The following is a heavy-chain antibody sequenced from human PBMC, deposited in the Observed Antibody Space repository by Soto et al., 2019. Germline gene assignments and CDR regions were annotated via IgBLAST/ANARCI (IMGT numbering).Heavy chain of an antibody. CDR1: GFTYSDHY. D-gene: IGHD3-10*01. Sequence: GGSLRLSCAASGFTYSDHYMDWVRQAPGKGLEWVGRAGHKAKDYITEYAASVRGRFTISRDDSKSSLYLQMNSLKIEDTAVYYCARDFRAPKSMAVTTFEIWDRGTLGAVSS. J-gene: IGHJ2*01. CDR2: AGHKAKDYIT. V-gene: IGHV3-72*01. CDR3: ARDFRAPKSMAVTTFEI.